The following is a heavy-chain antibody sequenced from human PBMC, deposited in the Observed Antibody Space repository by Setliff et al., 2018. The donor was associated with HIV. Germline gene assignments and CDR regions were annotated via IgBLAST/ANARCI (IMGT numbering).Heavy chain of an antibody. CDR2: ISPNGDIT. D-gene: IGHD4-17*01. CDR3: ANYGDY. V-gene: IGHV3-23*01. J-gene: IGHJ4*02. Sequence: PGGSLRLSCAASGFAFTAYNMAWVRQAPGKGLEWISAISPNGDITYYAASVQGRFTISRDNSKNTVYLQMSSLIAEDTALYYCANYGDYWGQGTLVTVSS. CDR1: GFAFTAYN.